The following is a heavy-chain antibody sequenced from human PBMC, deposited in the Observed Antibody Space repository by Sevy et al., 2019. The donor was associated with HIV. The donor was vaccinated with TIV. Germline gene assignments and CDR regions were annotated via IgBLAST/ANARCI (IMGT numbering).Heavy chain of an antibody. CDR1: GYTFTSYD. CDR2: MNPNSGNT. D-gene: IGHD2-2*01. CDR3: ARGPLLGYCSSTSCYTDYYYGMDV. J-gene: IGHJ6*02. V-gene: IGHV1-8*01. Sequence: ASVKVSCKASGYTFTSYDINWVRQATGQGLEWMGWMNPNSGNTGYAQKFQGRVTMTRNTPISTAYMELSSLRSEDTAVYYCARGPLLGYCSSTSCYTDYYYGMDVWGQGTTVTVSS.